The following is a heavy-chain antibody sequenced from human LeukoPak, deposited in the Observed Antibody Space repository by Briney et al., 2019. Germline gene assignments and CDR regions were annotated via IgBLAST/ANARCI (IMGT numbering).Heavy chain of an antibody. CDR2: IASDGNDK. V-gene: IGHV3-30*18. CDR3: AKDQHVAAAAYYFDF. J-gene: IGHJ4*02. Sequence: GGSLRLSCAASGFTFSRYGLHWVRQAPGKGLEWVAVIASDGNDKKYADSVKGRFTISRDNSKNTLYLQMNSLRAEDTAVYYCAKDQHVAAAAYYFDFWGQGTLVTVSS. D-gene: IGHD6-13*01. CDR1: GFTFSRYG.